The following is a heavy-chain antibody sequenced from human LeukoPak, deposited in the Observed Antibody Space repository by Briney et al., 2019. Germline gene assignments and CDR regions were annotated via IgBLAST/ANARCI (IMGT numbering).Heavy chain of an antibody. CDR1: GGTLSSYA. D-gene: IGHD2-15*01. J-gene: IGHJ6*02. CDR3: ARDALCSGGSCYLSYYYYYGMDV. Sequence: ASVKVSCKASGGTLSSYAISWVRQAPGQGLEWMGWINPNSGGTNYAQKFQGRVTMTRDTSISTAYMELSRLRSDDTAVYYCARDALCSGGSCYLSYYYYYGMDVWGQGTTVTVSS. CDR2: INPNSGGT. V-gene: IGHV1-2*02.